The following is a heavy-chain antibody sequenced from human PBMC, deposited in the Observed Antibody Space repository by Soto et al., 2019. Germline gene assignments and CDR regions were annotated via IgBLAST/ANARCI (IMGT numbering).Heavy chain of an antibody. CDR3: ARDRGRYSSGWWFDP. CDR1: GYTFTSYG. Sequence: ASVKVSCKASGYTFTSYGISWVRQAPGQGLEWMGWISAYNGNTNYAQKLQGRVTMTTDTSTSTAYMELRSLRSDDTAVYYCARDRGRYSSGWWFDPWGQGTLVTVSS. CDR2: ISAYNGNT. V-gene: IGHV1-18*01. D-gene: IGHD6-19*01. J-gene: IGHJ5*02.